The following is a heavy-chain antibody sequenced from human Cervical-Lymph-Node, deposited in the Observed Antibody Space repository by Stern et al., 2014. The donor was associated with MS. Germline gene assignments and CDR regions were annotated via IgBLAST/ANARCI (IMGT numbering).Heavy chain of an antibody. CDR1: GYTFTSYW. V-gene: IGHV5-51*01. CDR2: IFPGGSDS. J-gene: IGHJ4*02. Sequence: EVQLVESGPEVKRPGESLKISCQASGYTFTSYWIGWVRQMPGNGLEWIAIIFPGGSDSRSSPSFQSQVTISADKSSSTAYLQWNNLKASDTAIYYCARQRYFDYWGQGTLVTVSS. CDR3: ARQRYFDY.